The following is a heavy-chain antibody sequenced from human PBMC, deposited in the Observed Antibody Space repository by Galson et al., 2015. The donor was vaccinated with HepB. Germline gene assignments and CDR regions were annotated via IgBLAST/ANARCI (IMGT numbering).Heavy chain of an antibody. Sequence: SETLSLTCTVSGASINNHHWTWIRQPPGKALECIGYMLYTERSKYNPSLQSRVTISADTSKNQFSLKLTSVTAADTAVYYCARDPYSPRGAGPGFDIWGQGTMVIVS. CDR2: MLYTERS. V-gene: IGHV4-59*11. J-gene: IGHJ3*02. CDR1: GASINNHH. D-gene: IGHD6-19*01. CDR3: ARDPYSPRGAGPGFDI.